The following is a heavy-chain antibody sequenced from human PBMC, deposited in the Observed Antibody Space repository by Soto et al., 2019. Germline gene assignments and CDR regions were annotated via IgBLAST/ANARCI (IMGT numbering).Heavy chain of an antibody. CDR3: ARRIHLYGMDV. V-gene: IGHV2-5*02. D-gene: IGHD1-20*01. CDR2: IYWDDDK. CDR1: GISLSTSGVG. Sequence: QITLKESGPTLVKPTQTLTLTCTFSGISLSTSGVGVGWIRQPPGKALEWLALIYWDDDKRYCPSLKSRLTITKDTSKNQVVLTMTNMDPVDTATYYCARRIHLYGMDVWGQGTTVTVSS. J-gene: IGHJ6*02.